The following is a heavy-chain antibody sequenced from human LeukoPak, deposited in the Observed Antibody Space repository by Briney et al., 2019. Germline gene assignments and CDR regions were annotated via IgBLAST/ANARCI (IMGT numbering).Heavy chain of an antibody. J-gene: IGHJ4*02. Sequence: GGSLRLSCAASGFTFPNYAMSWVRQAPGKGLEWVSAISGSGGSTYYADSVKGRFTISRDNSKNTLYLQMNSLRAEDTAAYYRAKDREYSSSLFDYWGQGTLVTVSS. CDR1: GFTFPNYA. CDR3: AKDREYSSSLFDY. CDR2: ISGSGGST. V-gene: IGHV3-23*01. D-gene: IGHD6-13*01.